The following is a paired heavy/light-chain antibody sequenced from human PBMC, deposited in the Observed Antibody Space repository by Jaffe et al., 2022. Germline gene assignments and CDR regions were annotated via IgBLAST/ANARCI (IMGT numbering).Heavy chain of an antibody. V-gene: IGHV4-59*01. J-gene: IGHJ2*01. CDR1: GDSISSYY. CDR2: ISSSGST. Sequence: QVQLQESGPGLVKPSETLSLTCTVSGDSISSYYWSWIRQPPGKGLEWIGFISSSGSTNYNPSLKSRVTISIDTSNNQFSLKLTSVTAADTAVYYCARGLGILDWYFDLWGRGTLVTVSS. CDR3: ARGLGILDWYFDL. D-gene: IGHD3-9*01.
Light chain of an antibody. CDR1: QSVSSF. CDR2: NAF. CDR3: QQRGSWPVT. Sequence: EIVLTQSPATLSLSPGERASVSCRASQSVSSFLAWYQQKPGQAPRLLIYNAFNRATGIPARFSGSGSGTDFTLTISSLEPEDFAVYYCQQRGSWPVTFGPGTKVDIK. V-gene: IGKV3-11*01. J-gene: IGKJ3*01.